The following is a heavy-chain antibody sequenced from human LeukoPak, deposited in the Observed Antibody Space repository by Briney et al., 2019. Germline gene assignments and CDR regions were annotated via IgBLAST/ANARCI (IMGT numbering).Heavy chain of an antibody. CDR1: GGSISSYS. D-gene: IGHD1-26*01. CDR2: MYNSGRT. V-gene: IGHV4-59*08. Sequence: SETLSLTCTVSGGSISSYSWSWIRQPPGKGLEWIGYMYNSGRTDYNPSLKSRVTISFDTSKNQFSLNLSSVTAADTAVYYGARHGSGGRAFDIWGQGTKVTVSS. CDR3: ARHGSGGRAFDI. J-gene: IGHJ3*02.